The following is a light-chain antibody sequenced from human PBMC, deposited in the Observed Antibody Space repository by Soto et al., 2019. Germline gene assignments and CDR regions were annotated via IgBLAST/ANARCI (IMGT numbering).Light chain of an antibody. CDR1: SSDIGGYNY. CDR3: SSYTSSSTYV. CDR2: EVS. Sequence: QSSLTQPASVSGSDGQSITISCTGTSSDIGGYNYVSWYQLRPGQAPKLMIYEVSNRPSGISNRFSGSKSGKTASLTISGLQGDDEGDYYCSSYTSSSTYVFGTGTKVTVL. J-gene: IGLJ1*01. V-gene: IGLV2-14*01.